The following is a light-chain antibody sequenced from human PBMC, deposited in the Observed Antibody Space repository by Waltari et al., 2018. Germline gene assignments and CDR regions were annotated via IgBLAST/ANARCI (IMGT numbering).Light chain of an antibody. V-gene: IGLV3-21*02. Sequence: SYALTQPPSVSVAPGQTARISCGGNGIGDKSVHWYQQRPGQAPVLVVYNDRERPSGIPDRFSGSNSKNTATLIIARVEAGDEADYHCHVWDNDSDHPVVFGGGTRLTVL. CDR2: NDR. CDR3: HVWDNDSDHPVV. CDR1: GIGDKS. J-gene: IGLJ2*01.